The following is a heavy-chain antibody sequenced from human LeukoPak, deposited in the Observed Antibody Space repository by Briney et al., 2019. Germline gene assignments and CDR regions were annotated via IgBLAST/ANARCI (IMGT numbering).Heavy chain of an antibody. J-gene: IGHJ4*02. V-gene: IGHV4-34*01. D-gene: IGHD6-19*01. CDR1: GGSFSGYY. Sequence: SETLSLTCAIYGGSFSGYYWSWMRQPPGKGLEWIGEINHSGSTYYNPSLKSRVTISADTSKNQFSLKLSSVTAADTAVYYCARAGWYSIDYWGQGTLVTVSS. CDR2: INHSGST. CDR3: ARAGWYSIDY.